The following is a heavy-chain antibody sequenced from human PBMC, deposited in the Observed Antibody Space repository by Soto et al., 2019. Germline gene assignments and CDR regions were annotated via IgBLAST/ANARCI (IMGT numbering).Heavy chain of an antibody. Sequence: GGSLRLSCAASGFTFSSYAMHWVRQAPGKGLERVAVISYDGSNKYYADSVKGRFTISRDNSKNSLYLQMNSLRAEDTAVYYCARDKGCSGGSCYPDWFDPWGQGTLVTVSS. J-gene: IGHJ5*02. D-gene: IGHD2-15*01. CDR3: ARDKGCSGGSCYPDWFDP. CDR1: GFTFSSYA. V-gene: IGHV3-30-3*01. CDR2: ISYDGSNK.